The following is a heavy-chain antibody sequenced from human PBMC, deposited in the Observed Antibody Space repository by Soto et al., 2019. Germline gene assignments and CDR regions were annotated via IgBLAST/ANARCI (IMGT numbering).Heavy chain of an antibody. J-gene: IGHJ3*02. CDR1: GGSISSGGYS. CDR2: IYHSGST. D-gene: IGHD3-3*01. V-gene: IGHV4-30-2*01. Sequence: SETLSLTCAVSGGSISSGGYSWSWIRQPPGKGLEWIGYIYHSGSTYYNPSLKSRVTISVDRSKNQFSLKLSSVTAADTAVYYCARGADFWSGYYNGAFDIWGQGTMVTVSS. CDR3: ARGADFWSGYYNGAFDI.